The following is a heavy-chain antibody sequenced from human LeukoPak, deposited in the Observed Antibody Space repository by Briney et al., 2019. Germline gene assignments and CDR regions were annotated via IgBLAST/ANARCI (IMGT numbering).Heavy chain of an antibody. CDR2: IIPILGIA. D-gene: IGHD1-26*01. Sequence: SVKVSCKASGGTFSSYAISWVRQAPGQGLEWMGRIIPILGIANYAQKFQGRVTITADKSTSTAYMELSSLRSEDTAVYYCARVVGIVGATSRGIDFDNWGQGTLVTVSS. CDR3: ARVVGIVGATSRGIDFDN. J-gene: IGHJ4*02. V-gene: IGHV1-69*04. CDR1: GGTFSSYA.